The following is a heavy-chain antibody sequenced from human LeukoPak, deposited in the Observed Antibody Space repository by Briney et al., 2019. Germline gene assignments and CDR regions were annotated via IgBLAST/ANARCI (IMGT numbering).Heavy chain of an antibody. CDR2: IYYSWST. CDR1: GGSISSYY. Sequence: SETLSLTCTVSGGSISSYYWSWIRQPPGKGLEWIGYIYYSWSTNYNPSLKNRVTISVDTSKNQFSLKLSSVTAADTAVYYCARETYDSSGYYSRYYYMDVWGKGTTVTVSS. CDR3: ARETYDSSGYYSRYYYMDV. V-gene: IGHV4-59*01. D-gene: IGHD3-22*01. J-gene: IGHJ6*03.